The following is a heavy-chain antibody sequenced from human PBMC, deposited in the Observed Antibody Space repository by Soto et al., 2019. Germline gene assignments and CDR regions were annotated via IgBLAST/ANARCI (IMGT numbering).Heavy chain of an antibody. D-gene: IGHD6-6*01. Sequence: ASVKVSCKASGYTFTSYDINWVRQATGQGLEWMGWMNPNSGNTGYAQKFQGRVTLTRNTSISTAYMELSSLRSEDTAVYYCATSRGAYSSSSLDYWGQGTLVTVSS. V-gene: IGHV1-8*01. J-gene: IGHJ4*02. CDR1: GYTFTSYD. CDR3: ATSRGAYSSSSLDY. CDR2: MNPNSGNT.